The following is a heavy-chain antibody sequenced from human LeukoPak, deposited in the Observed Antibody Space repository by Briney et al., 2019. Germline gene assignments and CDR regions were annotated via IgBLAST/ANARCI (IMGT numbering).Heavy chain of an antibody. CDR1: GFTVSSNY. CDR2: IYSGGST. J-gene: IGHJ6*02. V-gene: IGHV3-53*01. D-gene: IGHD3-3*01. CDR3: ARSITIFGVVILYYYGMDV. Sequence: GGSLRLSCAASGFTVSSNYMSWVRQAPGKGLEWVSVIYSGGSTYYADSVKGRFTISRDNSKNTLYLQMNSLRAEDTAVYYCARSITIFGVVILYYYGMDVWGQGTTVTVSS.